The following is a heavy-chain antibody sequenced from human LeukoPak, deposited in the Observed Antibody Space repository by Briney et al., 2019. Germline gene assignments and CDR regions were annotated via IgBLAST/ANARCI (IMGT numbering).Heavy chain of an antibody. CDR2: INAGNGNT. Sequence: GASVKVSCKASGYTFTSYAMHWVRQAPGQRLEWMGWINAGNGNTKYSQKFQGRVTITRDTSASTAYMELSSLRSEDTAVYYCAREFRNYYDSSGPDYWGQGTLVTVSS. V-gene: IGHV1-3*01. J-gene: IGHJ4*02. CDR3: AREFRNYYDSSGPDY. D-gene: IGHD3-22*01. CDR1: GYTFTSYA.